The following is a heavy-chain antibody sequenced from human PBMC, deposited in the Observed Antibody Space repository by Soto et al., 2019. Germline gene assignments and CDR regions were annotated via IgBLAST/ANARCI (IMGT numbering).Heavy chain of an antibody. Sequence: QVQLQESGPGLVKPSETLSLTCTVSGGSISSYYWSWIRQPPGKGLEWIGYIYYSGSTNYNPSLKSRVTISVDTSKNQFSLKLSSVTAADTAVYYCARLNCGGDCSDSPFDYWGQGTLVTVSS. J-gene: IGHJ4*02. V-gene: IGHV4-59*08. CDR2: IYYSGST. D-gene: IGHD2-21*01. CDR3: ARLNCGGDCSDSPFDY. CDR1: GGSISSYY.